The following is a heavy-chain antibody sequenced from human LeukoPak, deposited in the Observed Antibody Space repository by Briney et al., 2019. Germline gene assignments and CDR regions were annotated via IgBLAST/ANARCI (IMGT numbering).Heavy chain of an antibody. V-gene: IGHV3-74*01. J-gene: IGHJ4*02. D-gene: IGHD3-22*01. CDR3: WVYYFDASAYYALDY. Sequence: PGGSVRLSCAASGFTFSRYWMHWVRQVPGKGLYWVSRINPDGSSTSYADSVQGRFTISRDNAKNTLYLQMSSLRADDTAIYYCWVYYFDASAYYALDYWGQGTLVTVSS. CDR1: GFTFSRYW. CDR2: INPDGSST.